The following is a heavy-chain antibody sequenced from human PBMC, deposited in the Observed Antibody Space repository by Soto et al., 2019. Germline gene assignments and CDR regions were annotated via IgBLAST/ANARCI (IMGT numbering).Heavy chain of an antibody. V-gene: IGHV4-59*01. D-gene: IGHD6-19*01. CDR1: GGTINPYS. Sequence: SETLSLTCTVSGGTINPYSGSWIRQPPGKGLEWIGYVDYSGNSDSSPSLKSRVTISIDTSKKQVSLKLNSVTAADTAVYYCARNWFSVAGRFHFDYWGQGIPVTVSS. J-gene: IGHJ4*02. CDR3: ARNWFSVAGRFHFDY. CDR2: VDYSGNS.